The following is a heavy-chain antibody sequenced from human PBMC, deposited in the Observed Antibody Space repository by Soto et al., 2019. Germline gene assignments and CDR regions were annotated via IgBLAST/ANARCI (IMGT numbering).Heavy chain of an antibody. V-gene: IGHV1-3*01. Sequence: QVQLVQSGAEVKKPGASVKVSCKASGYTFTSYAMHWVRQAPGQRLEWMGWINAGNGNTKYSPKFQGRVTITRDTSASTAYMELSSLRSEDTAVYYCARTRGYDSTFDYWGQGTLVTVSS. J-gene: IGHJ4*02. D-gene: IGHD5-12*01. CDR1: GYTFTSYA. CDR3: ARTRGYDSTFDY. CDR2: INAGNGNT.